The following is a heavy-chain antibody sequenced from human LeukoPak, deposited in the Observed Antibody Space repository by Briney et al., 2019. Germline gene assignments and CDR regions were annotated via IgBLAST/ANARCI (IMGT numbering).Heavy chain of an antibody. CDR3: ARQGGSYGDFDY. CDR1: GGSISSSSYY. V-gene: IGHV4-39*01. D-gene: IGHD1-26*01. J-gene: IGHJ4*02. CDR2: IYYSGST. Sequence: SETLSLTCTVSGGSISSSSYYWGWIRQPPGKGLEWIGSIYYSGSTYYNPSLKSRVTISVDTSKNQFSLKLSSVTAAGTAVYYCARQGGSYGDFDYWGQGTLVTVSS.